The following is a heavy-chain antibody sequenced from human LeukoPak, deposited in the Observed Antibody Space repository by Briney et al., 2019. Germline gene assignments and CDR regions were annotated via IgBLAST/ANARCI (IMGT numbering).Heavy chain of an antibody. V-gene: IGHV1-2*02. J-gene: IGHJ4*02. CDR3: ARGDGTSWHGY. CDR1: GYTFTDNW. Sequence: ASVKVSCKASGYTFTDNWMHWVRQAPGQGLEWIGLINTNSGATSNAQSSQGRVTMTRDTSISTAYMELGRLRLDDTAVYYCARGDGTSWHGYWGQGTLVIVSS. CDR2: INTNSGAT. D-gene: IGHD6-13*01.